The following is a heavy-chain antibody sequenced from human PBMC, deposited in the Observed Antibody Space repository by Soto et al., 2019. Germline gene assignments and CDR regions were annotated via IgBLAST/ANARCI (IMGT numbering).Heavy chain of an antibody. CDR1: GGSFSSYA. CDR2: IGPVLGTS. V-gene: IGHV1-69*01. D-gene: IGHD3-16*01. CDR3: ARDSPGGGYYYGMDV. J-gene: IGHJ6*02. Sequence: QGQLEQSGAEVRKPGSSVKVSCKASGGSFSSYAISWVRQAPGQGLEWMGGIGPVLGTSHSAQKFQGRVTFSTDDSTTTAYMELSSLRSEDTAVYYCARDSPGGGYYYGMDVWGQGTTVTVSS.